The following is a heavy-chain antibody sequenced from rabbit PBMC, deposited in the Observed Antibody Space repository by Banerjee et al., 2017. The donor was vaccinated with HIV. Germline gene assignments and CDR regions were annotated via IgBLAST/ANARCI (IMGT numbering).Heavy chain of an antibody. V-gene: IGHV1S40*01. CDR1: GFSFSSAYW. D-gene: IGHD4-1*01. J-gene: IGHJ4*01. CDR2: IYAGSTGTT. CDR3: ARDLAGVIGWNFGL. Sequence: QSLEESGGDLVKPGASLTLTCTASGFSFSSAYWIYWVRQAPGKGLEWIGTIYAGSTGTTDYANWAKGRFTISKTSSTTVTLQMTSLTAADTATYFCARDLAGVIGWNFGLWGPGTLVTVS.